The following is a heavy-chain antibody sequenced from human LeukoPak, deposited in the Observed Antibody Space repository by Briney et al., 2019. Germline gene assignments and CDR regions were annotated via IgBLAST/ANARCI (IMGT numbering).Heavy chain of an antibody. Sequence: SETLSLTCTVSGYSISSGYYWGWIRQPPGKGLEWIGSIYHSGSTYYNPSLKSRVTISVDTSKNQFSLKLSSVTAADTAVYYCARDDGFHWGQGTLVTVSS. D-gene: IGHD5-24*01. CDR1: GYSISSGYY. CDR3: ARDDGFH. J-gene: IGHJ4*02. CDR2: IYHSGST. V-gene: IGHV4-38-2*02.